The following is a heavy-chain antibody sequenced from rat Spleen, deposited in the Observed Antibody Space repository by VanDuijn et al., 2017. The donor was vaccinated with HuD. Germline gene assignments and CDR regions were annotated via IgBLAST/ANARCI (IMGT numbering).Heavy chain of an antibody. D-gene: IGHD1-9*01. J-gene: IGHJ2*01. CDR3: ARRHYGYTDYFDY. V-gene: IGHV5-25*01. CDR1: GFTFSNYY. Sequence: EVQLVESGGGLVQPGRSMKLSCAALGFTFSNYYMAWVRQAPTKGLEWVASISTGGGNTYYRDSVKGRFTISRDNAKSSLYLQMDSLRSEDTATYYCARRHYGYTDYFDYWGQGVMVTVSS. CDR2: ISTGGGNT.